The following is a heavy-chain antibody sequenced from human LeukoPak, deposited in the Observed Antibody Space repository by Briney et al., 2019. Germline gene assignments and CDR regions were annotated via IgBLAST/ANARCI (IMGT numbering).Heavy chain of an antibody. J-gene: IGHJ4*02. CDR3: AREGGSYLTGGFDY. Sequence: ASVTVSCKASGGTFSSYAISWVRQAPGQGLEWMGGIIPIFGTANYAQKFQGRVTITADESTSTAYMELSSLRSEDTAVYYCAREGGSYLTGGFDYWGQGTLVTVSS. D-gene: IGHD1-26*01. CDR1: GGTFSSYA. CDR2: IIPIFGTA. V-gene: IGHV1-69*13.